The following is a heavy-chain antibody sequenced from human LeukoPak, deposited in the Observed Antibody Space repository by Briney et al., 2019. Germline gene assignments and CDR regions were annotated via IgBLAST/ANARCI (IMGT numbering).Heavy chain of an antibody. CDR3: ARATYYYDSSGPENFDY. CDR2: ISAYNGNT. CDR1: GYTFTSYG. D-gene: IGHD3-22*01. V-gene: IGHV1-18*01. Sequence: GASVKVSCEASGYTFTSYGISWVRQAPGQGLEWMGWISAYNGNTNYAQKLQGRVTMTTDTSTSTAYMELRSLRSDDTAVYYCARATYYYDSSGPENFDYWGQGTLVTVSS. J-gene: IGHJ4*02.